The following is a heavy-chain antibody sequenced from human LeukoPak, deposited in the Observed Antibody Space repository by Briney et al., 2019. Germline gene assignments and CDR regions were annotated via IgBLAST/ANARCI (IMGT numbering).Heavy chain of an antibody. CDR3: ARGFTRCSSTSCNLSDFDY. CDR1: GYTFTSYD. CDR2: MNTNSGNT. V-gene: IGHV1-8*01. J-gene: IGHJ4*02. D-gene: IGHD2-2*01. Sequence: ASVKVSCKASGYTFTSYDVNWVRQATGQGGEWMGWMNTNSGNTGYSQKFQGRVTMTRNTSISTAYMELSSLRSEDTAVYYCARGFTRCSSTSCNLSDFDYWGQGTLVTVSS.